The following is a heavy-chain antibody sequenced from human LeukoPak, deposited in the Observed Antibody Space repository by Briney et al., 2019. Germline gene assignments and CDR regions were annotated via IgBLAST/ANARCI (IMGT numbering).Heavy chain of an antibody. CDR2: IYYSGST. CDR1: GGSISSYY. D-gene: IGHD4-17*01. CDR3: ARHLATPDYGDYLDY. V-gene: IGHV4-59*08. Sequence: SETLTLTCTVSGGSISSYYWSWIRQPPGKGLEWIGYIYYSGSTNYNPSLKSRVTISVDTSKNQFSLKLSSVTAADTAVYYCARHLATPDYGDYLDYWGQGTLVTVSS. J-gene: IGHJ4*02.